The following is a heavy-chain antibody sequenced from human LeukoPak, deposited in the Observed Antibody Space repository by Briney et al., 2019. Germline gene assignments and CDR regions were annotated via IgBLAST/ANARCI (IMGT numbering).Heavy chain of an antibody. Sequence: SETLSLTCGVYGGSFSGYYWSWIRQPPGKGLEWIGEINYSGSTNYYASLKSRLTISVDTTKNQFSLRLTSVTAADTAVYYCARRGFKVITFGGVIVNAAEGDFDYWGQGTLVTVSS. D-gene: IGHD3-16*02. V-gene: IGHV4-34*01. J-gene: IGHJ4*02. CDR1: GGSFSGYY. CDR2: INYSGST. CDR3: ARRGFKVITFGGVIVNAAEGDFDY.